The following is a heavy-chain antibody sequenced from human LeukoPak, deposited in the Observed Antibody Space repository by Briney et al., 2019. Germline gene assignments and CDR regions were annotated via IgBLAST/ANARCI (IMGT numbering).Heavy chain of an antibody. CDR1: GFTFSSYS. CDR2: IYSGGST. D-gene: IGHD6-19*01. V-gene: IGHV3-53*01. Sequence: PGGSLRLSCAASGFTFSSYSMNWVRQAPGKGLEWVSVIYSGGSTYYADSVKGRFTISRDNSKNTLYLQMNSLRAEDTAVYYCARDSRTVAGIDWGQGTLVTVSS. J-gene: IGHJ4*02. CDR3: ARDSRTVAGID.